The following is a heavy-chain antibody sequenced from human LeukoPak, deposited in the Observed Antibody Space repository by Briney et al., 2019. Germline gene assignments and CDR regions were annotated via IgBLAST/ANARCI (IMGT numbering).Heavy chain of an antibody. CDR1: GYSFINYG. CDR2: ISTYNGNT. V-gene: IGHV1-18*01. J-gene: IGHJ5*02. D-gene: IGHD2-2*01. CDR3: ARIGCSSTSCYGNSVDP. Sequence: ASVKVSCKASGYSFINYGFNWVRQAPGQGLEWMGWISTYNGNTLYAQKFQGRATMTTDTSTGTAYMELRSLRYDDTAVYYCARIGCSSTSCYGNSVDPWGQGTLVTVSS.